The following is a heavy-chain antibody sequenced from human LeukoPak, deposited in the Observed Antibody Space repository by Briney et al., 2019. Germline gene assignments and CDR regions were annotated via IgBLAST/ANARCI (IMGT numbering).Heavy chain of an antibody. CDR2: IYYSGST. CDR3: ANADRYCSDGNCHVPDAFDI. Sequence: SQTLSLTCTVSGGSISSGDYYWSWIRQPPGKGLEWIGNIYYSGSTYYNPSLKSRLTISVDTSKNQFSLKLSSVTAADTAVYYCANADRYCSDGNCHVPDAFDIWGQGTMVTVSS. J-gene: IGHJ3*02. CDR1: GGSISSGDYY. V-gene: IGHV4-30-4*01. D-gene: IGHD2-15*01.